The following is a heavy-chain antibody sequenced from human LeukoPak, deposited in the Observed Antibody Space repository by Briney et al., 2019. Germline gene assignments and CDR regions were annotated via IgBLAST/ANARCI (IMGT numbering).Heavy chain of an antibody. CDR1: GGSIIRYY. J-gene: IGHJ1*01. Sequence: SGTLSLTCTGSGGSIIRYYWSGIGQPAWRGLEGIGRIYTSESTNYNPSRKSRVTMSVDTSKNQFSLNLISVTAADTAVYCCARDRSSGYCSNTTWRYHFQHWAQGTLVSVST. V-gene: IGHV4-4*07. CDR2: IYTSEST. D-gene: IGHD2-2*01. CDR3: ARDRSSGYCSNTTWRYHFQH.